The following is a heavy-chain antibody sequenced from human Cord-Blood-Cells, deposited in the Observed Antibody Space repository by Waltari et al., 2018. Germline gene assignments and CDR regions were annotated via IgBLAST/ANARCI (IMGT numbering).Heavy chain of an antibody. Sequence: QVQLVESGGGVVQPGRSLRLSCSASGFPFRRYSMHWVCQAPGKGLEWVAVISYDGSNKYYADSVKGRFTISRDNSKNTLYLQMNSLRAEDTAVYYCARDFAFDYYFDYWGQGTLVTVSS. CDR1: GFPFRRYS. CDR2: ISYDGSNK. J-gene: IGHJ4*02. V-gene: IGHV3-30-3*01. CDR3: ARDFAFDYYFDY. D-gene: IGHD3-3*01.